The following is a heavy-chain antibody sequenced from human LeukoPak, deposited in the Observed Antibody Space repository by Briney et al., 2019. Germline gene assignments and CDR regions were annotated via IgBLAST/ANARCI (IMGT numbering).Heavy chain of an antibody. J-gene: IGHJ5*02. D-gene: IGHD2-15*01. Sequence: GGSLRLSCAASGFTFSSYWMSWVRQAPGKGLEWVANINQDGSEKYYVDSVKGRFTISRDNAKNSLYLQMNSLRAEDMAEYYCAREGCSGGSCYHNWFDPWGRGTLVTVSS. CDR3: AREGCSGGSCYHNWFDP. CDR2: INQDGSEK. V-gene: IGHV3-7*01. CDR1: GFTFSSYW.